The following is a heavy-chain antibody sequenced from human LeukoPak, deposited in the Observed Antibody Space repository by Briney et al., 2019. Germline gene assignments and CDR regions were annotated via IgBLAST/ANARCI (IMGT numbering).Heavy chain of an antibody. V-gene: IGHV4-59*08. CDR3: ARTTSSSWEYYFDY. J-gene: IGHJ4*02. Sequence: PSETLSLTCTVSGGSISSYYWSWIRQPPGKGREGIGYKYYSGSTNYNPSLTSRVTISVETSQNQFSLKLSSVTAADTAVYYCARTTSSSWEYYFDYWGQGTLVTVSS. CDR1: GGSISSYY. D-gene: IGHD6-13*01. CDR2: KYYSGST.